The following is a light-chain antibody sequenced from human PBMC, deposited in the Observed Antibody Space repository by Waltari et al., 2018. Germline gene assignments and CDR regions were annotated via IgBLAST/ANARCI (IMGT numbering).Light chain of an antibody. J-gene: IGLJ3*02. CDR1: SGINVGTYR. CDR3: MIWHSSAWV. Sequence: QPVLTQPSSLSASPGASASLTCTLRSGINVGTYRIYWYQQKPGSPPQYLLRYKSDADKQQGSGVPSRFSGSKDASANAGILLISWLQSEDEADYYCMIWHSSAWVFGGGTKLTVL. CDR2: YKSDADK. V-gene: IGLV5-45*02.